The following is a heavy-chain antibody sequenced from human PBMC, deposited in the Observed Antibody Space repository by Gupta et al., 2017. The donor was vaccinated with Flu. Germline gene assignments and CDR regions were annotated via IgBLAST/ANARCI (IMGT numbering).Heavy chain of an antibody. CDR2: ISYDGTNE. J-gene: IGHJ4*02. CDR3: AKDETAGGGSFDF. CDR1: GFAFRTHA. D-gene: IGHD2-15*01. V-gene: IGHV3-30*18. Sequence: RLSCVASGFAFRTHARHSVRQAPGKGLQWVAVISYDGTNENYADSVKGRFTISRDNSKNTVYMQMNSLRHDDTAVYFCAKDETAGGGSFDFWGQGTLVTVPP.